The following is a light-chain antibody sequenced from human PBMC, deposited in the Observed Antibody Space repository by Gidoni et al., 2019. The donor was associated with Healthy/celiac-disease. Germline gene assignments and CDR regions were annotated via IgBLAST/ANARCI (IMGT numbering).Light chain of an antibody. Sequence: DIVLMQSPNFQPVTPKEKVTITCRASQSIGSSLQWYQQKPEQSPSLLIKYSSQSRSGVASRCSGSGAGTAFTLTINSMEVEDAATYYCHQSTSLPGTFGQGTKVEIK. V-gene: IGKV6-21*01. CDR2: YSS. CDR3: HQSTSLPGT. CDR1: QSIGSS. J-gene: IGKJ1*01.